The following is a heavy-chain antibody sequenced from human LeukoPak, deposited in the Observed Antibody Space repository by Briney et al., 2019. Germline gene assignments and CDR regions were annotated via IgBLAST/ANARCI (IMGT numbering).Heavy chain of an antibody. J-gene: IGHJ1*01. Sequence: SETLSLTCTVSGGSISSSSYYWGWIRQPPGKGLEWIGSIYYSGSTYYNPPLKSRVTISVDTSKNQFSLKLSSVTAADTAVYYCASISDLSGMPFGPYFQHWGQGTLVTVSS. CDR3: ASISDLSGMPFGPYFQH. CDR1: GGSISSSSYY. CDR2: IYYSGST. D-gene: IGHD3-16*01. V-gene: IGHV4-39*01.